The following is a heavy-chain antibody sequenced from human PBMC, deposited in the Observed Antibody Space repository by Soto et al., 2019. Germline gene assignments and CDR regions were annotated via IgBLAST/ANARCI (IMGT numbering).Heavy chain of an antibody. CDR3: ATPQGAVLLWFGGLDY. CDR2: ISWNSGSI. J-gene: IGHJ4*02. V-gene: IGHV3-9*01. Sequence: EVQLVESGGGLVQPGRSLRLSCAASGFTFDDYAMHWVRQAPGKGLEWVSGISWNSGSIGYADSVKGRFTISRDNAKNSLYLQMNSLRAEDTALYYCATPQGAVLLWFGGLDYWGQGTLVTVSS. D-gene: IGHD3-10*01. CDR1: GFTFDDYA.